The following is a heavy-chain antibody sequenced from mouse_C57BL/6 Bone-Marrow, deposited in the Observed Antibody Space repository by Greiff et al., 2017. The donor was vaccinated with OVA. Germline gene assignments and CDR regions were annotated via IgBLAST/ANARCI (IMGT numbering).Heavy chain of an antibody. J-gene: IGHJ3*01. V-gene: IGHV5-17*01. CDR1: GFTFSDYG. D-gene: IGHD2-1*01. CDR2: ISSGSSTI. Sequence: EVKLVESGGGLVKPGGSLKLSCAASGFTFSDYGMHWVRQAPEKGLEWVAYISSGSSTIYYADTVKGRFTISRDNAKNTLFLQMTSLRSEDTAMYYCARGVYGNYVLCAYWGQGTLVTVSA. CDR3: ARGVYGNYVLCAY.